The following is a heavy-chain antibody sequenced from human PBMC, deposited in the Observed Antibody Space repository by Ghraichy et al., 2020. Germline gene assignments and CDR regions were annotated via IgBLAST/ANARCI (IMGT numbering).Heavy chain of an antibody. Sequence: GSLNISCAASGLTFSGYVMNWVRQAPGKGLEWVSSISANGGNTYYADSVKGRFTVSRDNSKNTLYLQMNSVRAEDTAVYYCAKAWGNCSGGTCPSYNWFDPWGQGTLVTVSS. CDR3: AKAWGNCSGGTCPSYNWFDP. D-gene: IGHD2-15*01. V-gene: IGHV3-23*01. CDR1: GLTFSGYV. CDR2: ISANGGNT. J-gene: IGHJ5*02.